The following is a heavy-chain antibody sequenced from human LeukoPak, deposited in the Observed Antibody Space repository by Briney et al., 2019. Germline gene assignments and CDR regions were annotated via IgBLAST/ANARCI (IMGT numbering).Heavy chain of an antibody. CDR1: GFTFSTYA. J-gene: IGHJ4*02. V-gene: IGHV3-23*01. D-gene: IGHD1-26*01. CDR2: ISGSGGIT. Sequence: PGGSLRLSCAASGFTFSTYAMSWVRQAPGRGLEWVSAISGSGGITYYSDSVKGRFTISRDNSKNTPYLQVNSLRAEDAAVYYCAKDPSASYLYFDYWGQGTLVTVSS. CDR3: AKDPSASYLYFDY.